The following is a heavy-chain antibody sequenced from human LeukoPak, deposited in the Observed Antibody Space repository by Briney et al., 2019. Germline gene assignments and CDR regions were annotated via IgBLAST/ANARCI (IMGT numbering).Heavy chain of an antibody. V-gene: IGHV4-39*01. D-gene: IGHD4-17*01. J-gene: IGHJ4*02. CDR1: GGSISGSSYY. CDR3: ARLRGAMTPVTSDFDY. Sequence: GSLRLSCTVSGGSISGSSYYLAWVRQPPGKGLEWVGSGFYSGSAYSNPSLKSRVTISVDTSRNQFSLNLSSVTAADTAVYYCARLRGAMTPVTSDFDYWGQGTLVTVSS. CDR2: GFYSGSA.